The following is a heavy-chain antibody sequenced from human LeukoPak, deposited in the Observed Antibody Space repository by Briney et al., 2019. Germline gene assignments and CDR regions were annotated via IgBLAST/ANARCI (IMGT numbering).Heavy chain of an antibody. CDR1: GFTFSSFW. J-gene: IGHJ4*02. CDR2: INQGGGEK. D-gene: IGHD1-1*01. V-gene: IGHV3-7*01. CDR3: ARDRDGGLEVDY. Sequence: GGSLRLSCATSGFTFSSFWMSWVRQAPGKGLEWVANINQGGGEKNYVDSVKGRFTISRDSAKSSLYLQMNSLRAEDTAVYYCARDRDGGLEVDYWGQGTLVTVSS.